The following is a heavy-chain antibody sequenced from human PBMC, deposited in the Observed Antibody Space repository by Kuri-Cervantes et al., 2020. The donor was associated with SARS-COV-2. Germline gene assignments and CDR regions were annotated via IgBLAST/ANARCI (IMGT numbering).Heavy chain of an antibody. CDR1: GYSFTSYW. Sequence: GGSLRLSCKGSGYSFTSYWIGWVRQMPGKGLEWMGIIYPGDSDTRYSPSFQGQVTISADKSISTAYLQWSSLKASDTAMYYCARLPLDWYCLDYWGQGTLVTVSS. CDR2: IYPGDSDT. CDR3: ARLPLDWYCLDY. J-gene: IGHJ4*02. D-gene: IGHD3-9*01. V-gene: IGHV5-51*01.